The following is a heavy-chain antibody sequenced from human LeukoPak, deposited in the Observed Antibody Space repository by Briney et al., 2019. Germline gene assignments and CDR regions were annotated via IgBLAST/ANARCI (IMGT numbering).Heavy chain of an antibody. Sequence: GGSLRLSCAASGFTFSSYSMNWVRQAPGKGLEWVSSISSNSSYIYYADSVKGRFTISRDNAKNSLYLQMNSLRAEDTAVYYCARAGDLEWELLLGGFDYWGQGTLVTVSS. CDR3: ARAGDLEWELLLGGFDY. D-gene: IGHD1-26*01. CDR2: ISSNSSYI. J-gene: IGHJ4*02. V-gene: IGHV3-21*01. CDR1: GFTFSSYS.